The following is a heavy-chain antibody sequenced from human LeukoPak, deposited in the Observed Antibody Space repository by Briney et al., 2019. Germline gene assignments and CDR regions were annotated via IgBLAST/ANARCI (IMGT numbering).Heavy chain of an antibody. CDR1: GYTFTGYY. D-gene: IGHD2-2*01. J-gene: IGHJ5*02. V-gene: IGHV1-2*02. CDR3: ARGLYIVVVPAAIHGWFDP. CDR2: INPNSGGT. Sequence: ASVKVSCKASGYTFTGYYMHWVRQAPGQGLEWMGWINPNSGGTNYAQKFQGRVTMTRDTSISTAYMELSRLRSDDTAVYYCARGLYIVVVPAAIHGWFDPWGQGTLVTVSS.